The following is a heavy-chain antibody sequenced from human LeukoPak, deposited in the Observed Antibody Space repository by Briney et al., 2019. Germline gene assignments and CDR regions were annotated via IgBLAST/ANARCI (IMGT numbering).Heavy chain of an antibody. CDR2: INPSGDST. D-gene: IGHD5-12*01. V-gene: IGHV1-46*01. CDR1: GYTFTSNH. Sequence: GASVKISCKASGYTFTSNHIHWVRQAPGQGLEWMGVINPSGDSTSYAQNFQGRVTMTRDTSTSTVYMELSSLRSEDTAVYYCARNENSGWGYFDYWGQGTLVTVSS. J-gene: IGHJ4*02. CDR3: ARNENSGWGYFDY.